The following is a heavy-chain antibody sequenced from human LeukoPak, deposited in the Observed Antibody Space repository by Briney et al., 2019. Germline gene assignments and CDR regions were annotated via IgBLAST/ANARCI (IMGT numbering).Heavy chain of an antibody. CDR3: ARIRMITFGGVIVRTYHFDY. Sequence: SETLSLTCAVSNYSISSGYYWGWIRQPPGKGLEWIGSIYHRGNTYYNPSLKSRVTISVDTSKNQFSLKLSSVTAADTAVYYCARIRMITFGGVIVRTYHFDYWGQGTLVIVSS. D-gene: IGHD3-16*02. CDR1: NYSISSGYY. V-gene: IGHV4-38-2*01. J-gene: IGHJ4*02. CDR2: IYHRGNT.